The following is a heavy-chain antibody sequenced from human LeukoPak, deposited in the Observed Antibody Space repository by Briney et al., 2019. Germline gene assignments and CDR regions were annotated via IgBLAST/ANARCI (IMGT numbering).Heavy chain of an antibody. Sequence: GGSLRLSCAASGFTVSSNYMSWVRQAPGKGLEWVSAISGSGGSTYYADSVKGRFTISRDNSKNTLYLQMNSLRAEDTAVYYCRTSSGLWFGETTPFDYWGQGTLVTVSS. CDR1: GFTVSSNY. D-gene: IGHD3-10*01. CDR2: ISGSGGST. CDR3: RTSSGLWFGETTPFDY. V-gene: IGHV3-23*01. J-gene: IGHJ4*02.